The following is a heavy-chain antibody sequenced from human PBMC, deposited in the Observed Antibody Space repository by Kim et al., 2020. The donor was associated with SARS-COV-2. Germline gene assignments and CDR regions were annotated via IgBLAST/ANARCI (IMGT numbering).Heavy chain of an antibody. J-gene: IGHJ3*02. CDR1: GFTFSSYS. CDR3: ARDPHYYDSSGYSGGLAFDI. Sequence: GGSLRLSCAASGFTFSSYSMNWVRQAPGKGLEWVSSISSSSSYIYYADSVKGRFTISRDNAKNSLYLQMNSLRAEDTAVYYCARDPHYYDSSGYSGGLAFDIWGQGTIVTVSS. D-gene: IGHD3-22*01. CDR2: ISSSSSYI. V-gene: IGHV3-21*01.